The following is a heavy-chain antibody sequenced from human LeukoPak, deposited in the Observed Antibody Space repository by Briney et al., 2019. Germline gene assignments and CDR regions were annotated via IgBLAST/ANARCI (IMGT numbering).Heavy chain of an antibody. CDR1: GFTFSSYS. Sequence: GGSLRLSCAASGFTFSSYSMNWVRQAPGKGLEWVSYISSSSSTIYYADSVKGRFTISRDNAKNSLYLQMNSLRAEDTAVYYCARDKAAAGTFSDYWGQGTLVTVSS. V-gene: IGHV3-48*04. CDR3: ARDKAAAGTFSDY. CDR2: ISSSSSTI. D-gene: IGHD6-13*01. J-gene: IGHJ4*02.